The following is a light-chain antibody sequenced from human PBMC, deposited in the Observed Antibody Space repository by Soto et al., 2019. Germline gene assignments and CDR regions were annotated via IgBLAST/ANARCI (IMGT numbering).Light chain of an antibody. CDR2: AAS. J-gene: IGKJ1*01. CDR1: QSISNY. CDR3: QQSYSTPWT. Sequence: DLQMTQSPSSLSASVGDRVTITCRASQSISNYLNWYQQKPGKAPKLLIYAASSLQSGVPSRFSGSGSGTDFTLTISRLQPEDFAAYYCQQSYSTPWTFGQGTKVEIK. V-gene: IGKV1-39*01.